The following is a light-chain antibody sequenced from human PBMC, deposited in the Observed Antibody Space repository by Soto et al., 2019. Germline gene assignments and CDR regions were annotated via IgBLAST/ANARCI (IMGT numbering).Light chain of an antibody. CDR1: QSVSSNN. CDR2: GAS. Sequence: EIVLTQSPGTLSLSPGERATLSCRASQSVSSNNLAWYQQKPGQAPRLLIYGASSRATGIPDRFSGSGSGTDFTLTISRLEPEDFAAYYCQQYIRWPLTFGGGTKVDIK. CDR3: QQYIRWPLT. V-gene: IGKV3-20*01. J-gene: IGKJ4*01.